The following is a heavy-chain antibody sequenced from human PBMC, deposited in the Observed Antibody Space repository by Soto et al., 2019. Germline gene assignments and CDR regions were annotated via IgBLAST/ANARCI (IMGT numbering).Heavy chain of an antibody. CDR1: RYTFSTYA. V-gene: IGHV1-18*04. Sequence: GVSVKVCWKASRYTFSTYAISWVRQAPGQGLEWMGWISASNGNTNYAQKFLGRVTMTADTSTSTAYMEVRSLRSDDTALYYCARVAVADSYFDYWGQGTLVTVSS. D-gene: IGHD6-19*01. CDR2: ISASNGNT. J-gene: IGHJ4*02. CDR3: ARVAVADSYFDY.